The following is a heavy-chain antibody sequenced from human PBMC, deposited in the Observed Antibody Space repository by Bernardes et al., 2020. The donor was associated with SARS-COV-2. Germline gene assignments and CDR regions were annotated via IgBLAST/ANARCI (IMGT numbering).Heavy chain of an antibody. D-gene: IGHD2-21*02. CDR2: IYSSGSS. V-gene: IGHV4-39*01. CDR3: AGSSCGIDCYIGGLRSWDYGMDV. Sequence: SETLSLTCTVSGDSISSSNYYWGWIRQPPGKGLEWIGSIYSSGSSYYNPSLQSRVRESIDTSKNQFSLRLSFVTAADTAEYYCAGSSCGIDCYIGGLRSWDYGMDVWGQGTTVTVSS. J-gene: IGHJ6*02. CDR1: GDSISSSNYY.